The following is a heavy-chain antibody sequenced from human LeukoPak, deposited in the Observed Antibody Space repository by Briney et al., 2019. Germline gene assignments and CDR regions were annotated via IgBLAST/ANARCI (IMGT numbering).Heavy chain of an antibody. J-gene: IGHJ4*02. CDR1: TFSFSSDS. CDR3: AREDDWNYDDY. D-gene: IGHD1-7*01. CDR2: ISGSSNSR. Sequence: GGSLRLSCAASTFSFSSDSMNWVRQAPGKGLEWISYISGSSNSRFYADSVKGRFTISRDNAKNSLYLQMNSLRAEDTAIYYCAREDDWNYDDYWGQGTLVTVSS. V-gene: IGHV3-48*04.